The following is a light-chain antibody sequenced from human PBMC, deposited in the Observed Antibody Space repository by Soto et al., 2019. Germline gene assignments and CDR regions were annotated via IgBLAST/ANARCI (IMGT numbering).Light chain of an antibody. Sequence: DIQMTQSPSSLSVSVGDRVTITCRASQSISRNLNWYQHKPGKAPKLLIYAASNLQNGVPSRFRGGGSGTEFTLSINSLQPEDFGTYYCQQSFTTASITFGQGTRLEIK. V-gene: IGKV1-39*01. CDR2: AAS. CDR3: QQSFTTASIT. CDR1: QSISRN. J-gene: IGKJ5*01.